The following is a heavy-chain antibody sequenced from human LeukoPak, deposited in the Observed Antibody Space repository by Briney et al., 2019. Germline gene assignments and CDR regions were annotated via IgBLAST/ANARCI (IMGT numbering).Heavy chain of an antibody. CDR1: GDSISRYY. D-gene: IGHD3-9*01. J-gene: IGHJ5*02. V-gene: IGHV4-4*07. CDR2: IYTSGST. CDR3: ARGAGTLTGYSPPSWFDP. Sequence: PSETLSLTCTVSGDSISRYYWSWIREPAGKGLEWIGRIYTSGSTNYNPSLKSRVTMSVDTSKNQFSLKLSSLTAADTAVYYCARGAGTLTGYSPPSWFDPWGQGSLVTVSS.